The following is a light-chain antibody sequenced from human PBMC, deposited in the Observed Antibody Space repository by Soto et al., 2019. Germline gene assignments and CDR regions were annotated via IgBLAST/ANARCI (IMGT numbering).Light chain of an antibody. CDR1: SSDVGGYNY. J-gene: IGLJ2*01. V-gene: IGLV2-8*01. CDR3: TSYAGSNNVV. CDR2: EVS. Sequence: QSALTQPPSASGSPGQSVTISCTGTSSDVGGYNYVSWYQHHPGKAPKLMIYEVSKRPSGVPDRFSGSKSGNTASLTVSGLQAEDEADYYCTSYAGSNNVVLGGGTKLTVL.